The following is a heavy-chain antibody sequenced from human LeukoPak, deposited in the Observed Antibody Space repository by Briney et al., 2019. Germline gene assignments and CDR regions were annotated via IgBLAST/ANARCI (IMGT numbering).Heavy chain of an antibody. CDR2: VYYTGAT. D-gene: IGHD2/OR15-2a*01. J-gene: IGHJ6*03. V-gene: IGHV4-39*07. CDR3: AREWSTTPPYFYYLDV. CDR1: GVSISSSSLY. Sequence: PSETLSLTCSVSGVSISSSSLYWGWIRQTPGKGLEWIGTVYYTGATYYNPSPESRVTISVDTSKEQFYLRLSSLTAEDTAVYYCAREWSTTPPYFYYLDVWGKGTSVTVSS.